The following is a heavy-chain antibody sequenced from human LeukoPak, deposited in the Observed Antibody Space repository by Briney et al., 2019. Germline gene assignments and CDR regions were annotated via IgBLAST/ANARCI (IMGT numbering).Heavy chain of an antibody. Sequence: GGSLRLSCAVSGSTFSGYWMAWVRQAPGKGLEWVSYISGGSSFTYYVDSVKGRFTISRDNAKNSLYLQMNSLRAEDTAVYYCASLGEQWLVQYLHYWGQGTLVTVSS. J-gene: IGHJ4*02. D-gene: IGHD6-19*01. CDR3: ASLGEQWLVQYLHY. V-gene: IGHV3-21*04. CDR1: GSTFSGYW. CDR2: ISGGSSFT.